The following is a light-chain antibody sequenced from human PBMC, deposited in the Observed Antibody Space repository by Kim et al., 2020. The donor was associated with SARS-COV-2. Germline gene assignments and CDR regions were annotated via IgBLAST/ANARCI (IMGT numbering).Light chain of an antibody. CDR2: GAS. V-gene: IGKV3D-15*01. CDR3: QQYNNWPPLT. CDR1: QSVSSN. J-gene: IGKJ4*02. Sequence: EIVMTQSPATLSVSPGERATLYCRASQSVSSNLAWYQQKPGQAPRLLIYGASTRATGIPARFSGSGSGTEFTLTISSLQSEDFAVYYCQQYNNWPPLTFGGGTKVDIK.